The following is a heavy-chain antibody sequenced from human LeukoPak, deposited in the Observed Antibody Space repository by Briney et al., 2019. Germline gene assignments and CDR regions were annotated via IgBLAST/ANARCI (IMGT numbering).Heavy chain of an antibody. CDR3: ARGWDYGSGSSHFDY. J-gene: IGHJ4*02. V-gene: IGHV4-34*01. CDR1: GGSFSGYY. CDR2: INHSGST. D-gene: IGHD3-10*01. Sequence: PSETLSLTCAVYGGSFSGYYWSWIRQPLGKGLEWIGEINHSGSTNYNPSLKSRVTISVDTSKNQFSLKLSSVTAADTAVYYCARGWDYGSGSSHFDYWGQGTLVTVSS.